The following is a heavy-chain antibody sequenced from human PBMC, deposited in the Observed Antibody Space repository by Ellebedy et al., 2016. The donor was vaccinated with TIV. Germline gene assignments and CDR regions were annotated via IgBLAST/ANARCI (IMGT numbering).Heavy chain of an antibody. Sequence: GESLKISCAVSGLIFSRYEMNWVRQAPGKGLEWVAYISSSGTTMHYADSVRGRFTISRDNAYNSLYLQMNSLRAEDTAVYYCARDSWFGPGGMDVWGHGTTVTLSS. CDR1: GLIFSRYE. J-gene: IGHJ6*02. CDR3: ARDSWFGPGGMDV. D-gene: IGHD3-16*01. V-gene: IGHV3-48*03. CDR2: ISSSGTTM.